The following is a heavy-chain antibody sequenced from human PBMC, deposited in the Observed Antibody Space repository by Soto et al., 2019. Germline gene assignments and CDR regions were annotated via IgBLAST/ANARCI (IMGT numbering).Heavy chain of an antibody. D-gene: IGHD3-3*01. CDR1: GFTFSNAW. J-gene: IGHJ4*02. CDR2: IKSKTDGGTT. CDR3: TTDYLRFLEWLLFDY. V-gene: IGHV3-15*07. Sequence: GGSLRLSCAASGFTFSNAWMNWVRQAPGKGLEWVGRIKSKTDGGTTDYAAPVKGRFTISRDDSKNTLYLQMNSLKTEDTAVYYCTTDYLRFLEWLLFDYWGQGTQVTVSS.